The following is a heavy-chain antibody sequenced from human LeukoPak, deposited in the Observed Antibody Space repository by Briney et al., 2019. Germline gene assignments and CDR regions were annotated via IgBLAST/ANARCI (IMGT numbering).Heavy chain of an antibody. CDR3: ARSFPYYYDSSGYLPDY. CDR2: IYTSGST. CDR1: GGSISSGSYY. J-gene: IGHJ4*02. Sequence: SQTLSLTCTVSGGSISSGSYYWSWIRQPAGKGLEWIGRIYTSGSTNYNPSLKSRVTISVDTSKNQFSLKLSSVTAADTAVCYCARSFPYYYDSSGYLPDYWGQGTLVTVSS. V-gene: IGHV4-61*02. D-gene: IGHD3-22*01.